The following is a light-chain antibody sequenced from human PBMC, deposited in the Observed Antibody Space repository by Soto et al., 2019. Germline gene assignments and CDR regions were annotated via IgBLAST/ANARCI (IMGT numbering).Light chain of an antibody. CDR1: SSDIGAGYA. CDR2: SDS. J-gene: IGLJ3*02. CDR3: QSYDSSLSGVV. Sequence: QSVLTQPPSVSGAPGQRVTISCTGSSSDIGAGYAVHWYQQLPGTSPKLLIFSDSNRPAGVPDRFSGSKSGPSASLAITGLQAEDEAAYSGQSYDSSLSGVVFGGGTKLTVL. V-gene: IGLV1-40*01.